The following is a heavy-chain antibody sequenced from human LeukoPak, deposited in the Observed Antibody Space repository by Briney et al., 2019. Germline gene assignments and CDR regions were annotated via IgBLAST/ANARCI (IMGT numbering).Heavy chain of an antibody. CDR3: ATEVYYDSSGLWAYDY. Sequence: SETLSLTCAVSGYSISSGYYWGWIRQPPGKGLEWIGSIYHSGSTYYNPSLKSRVTISVDTSKNQFSLKLSSVTAADTAVYYCATEVYYDSSGLWAYDYWGQGTLVTVSS. J-gene: IGHJ4*02. CDR2: IYHSGST. D-gene: IGHD3-22*01. V-gene: IGHV4-38-2*02. CDR1: GYSISSGYY.